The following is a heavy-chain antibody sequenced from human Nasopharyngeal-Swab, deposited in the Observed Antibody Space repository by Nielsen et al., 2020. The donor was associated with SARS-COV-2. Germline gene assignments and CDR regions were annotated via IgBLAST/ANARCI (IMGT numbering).Heavy chain of an antibody. Sequence: GSLRLSCTVSGFSISSYYLSWIRQPPGKGLEWIWSIYYSGSTNYNPSLKSRVTISVDTSKNQFSLKLRSVTAADTAVYYCARHLRRWLQLRPDAFDIWGQGTMVTVSS. J-gene: IGHJ3*02. CDR3: ARHLRRWLQLRPDAFDI. D-gene: IGHD5-24*01. CDR1: GFSISSYY. CDR2: IYYSGST. V-gene: IGHV4-59*08.